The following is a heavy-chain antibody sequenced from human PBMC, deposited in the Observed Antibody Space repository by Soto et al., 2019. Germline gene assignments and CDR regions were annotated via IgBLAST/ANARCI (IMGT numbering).Heavy chain of an antibody. CDR3: AREKSIAARPLDY. V-gene: IGHV3-30-3*01. J-gene: IGHJ4*02. CDR2: ISYDGSNK. Sequence: QVQLVESGGGVVQPGRSLSLSCAASGFTFSSYAMHWVRQAPGKGLEWVAVISYDGSNKYYADSVKGRFTISRDNSKNTLYLQMNSLRAEDTAVYYCAREKSIAARPLDYWGQGTLVTVSS. CDR1: GFTFSSYA. D-gene: IGHD6-6*01.